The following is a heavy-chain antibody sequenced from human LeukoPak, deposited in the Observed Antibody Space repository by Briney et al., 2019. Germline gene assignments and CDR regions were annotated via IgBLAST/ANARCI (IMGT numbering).Heavy chain of an antibody. D-gene: IGHD3-10*01. Sequence: PGGSLRLSCAASGFTVSSNYMSWVRQAPGKGLEWVSVIHSGGSTYYADSVKGRFTISRDNSKNTLYLQMNSLRAEDTAVYYCARGPISMVRGVKTRYYYYGMDVWGQGTTVTVSS. CDR1: GFTVSSNY. J-gene: IGHJ6*02. CDR2: IHSGGST. CDR3: ARGPISMVRGVKTRYYYYGMDV. V-gene: IGHV3-66*01.